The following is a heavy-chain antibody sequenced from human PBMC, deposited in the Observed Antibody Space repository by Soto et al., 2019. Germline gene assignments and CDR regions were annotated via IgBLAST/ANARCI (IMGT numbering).Heavy chain of an antibody. CDR1: GFTFSSYS. CDR2: ISGSSTYI. CDR3: ATARGYSSNCALGY. D-gene: IGHD6-13*01. J-gene: IGHJ4*02. Sequence: GGSLRLSCAASGFTFSSYSIHWVRQAPGKGLEWVLSISGSSTYIFYADSVKGRFTISRDNAKNSLYLQMNSLSVEDTAVYYCATARGYSSNCALGYWGQGTLVTGSS. V-gene: IGHV3-21*01.